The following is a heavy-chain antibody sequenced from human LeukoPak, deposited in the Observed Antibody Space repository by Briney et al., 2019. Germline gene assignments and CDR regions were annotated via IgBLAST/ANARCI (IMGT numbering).Heavy chain of an antibody. CDR1: GFTFDDYA. J-gene: IGHJ2*01. CDR2: ISWNSGHI. Sequence: PPGRSLRLSCAASGFTFDDYAMHWVRQAPGKGLEWVSGISWNSGHIGYADSVKGRFTISRDDAKNSLYLRMNSLRTEDTALYYCAKDRRHTVSGGYFDLWGRGTLVIVSS. D-gene: IGHD3-10*01. V-gene: IGHV3-9*01. CDR3: AKDRRHTVSGGYFDL.